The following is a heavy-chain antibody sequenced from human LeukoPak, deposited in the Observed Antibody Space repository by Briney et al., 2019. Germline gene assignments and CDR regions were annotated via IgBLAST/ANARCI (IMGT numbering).Heavy chain of an antibody. Sequence: SETLSLTCTVSGGSISSYYWSWIRQPAGKGLEWIGRIYTSGSTNYNPSLKSRVTMSVDTSKNQFSLKLSSVTAADTAVYYCAIDVAVDYYYYYYGMDVWGQGTTVSVSS. CDR2: IYTSGST. CDR1: GGSISSYY. D-gene: IGHD2-21*01. V-gene: IGHV4-4*07. J-gene: IGHJ6*02. CDR3: AIDVAVDYYYYYYGMDV.